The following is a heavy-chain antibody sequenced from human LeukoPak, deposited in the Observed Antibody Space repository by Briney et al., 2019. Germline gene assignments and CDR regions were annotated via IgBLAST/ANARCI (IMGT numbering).Heavy chain of an antibody. CDR2: IYSGGST. CDR3: VLVGYSYGYYFDY. Sequence: GGSLRLSCAAYGFTVSSNYMSWVRQAPGKGLEWVSVIYSGGSTYYADSAKGRFTISRDNSKNTLYLQMSSLRAEDTAVYYCVLVGYSYGYYFDYWGQGTLVTVSS. D-gene: IGHD5-18*01. J-gene: IGHJ4*02. V-gene: IGHV3-53*01. CDR1: GFTVSSNY.